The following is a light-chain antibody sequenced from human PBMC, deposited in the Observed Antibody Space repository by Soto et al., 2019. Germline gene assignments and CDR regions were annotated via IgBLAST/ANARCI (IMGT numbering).Light chain of an antibody. CDR3: QQSDSSPPT. J-gene: IGKJ4*01. CDR2: AAS. CDR1: QSISTY. V-gene: IGKV1-39*01. Sequence: DIQMTQSPSSLSASVGDRVTIICRASQSISTYLNWYQQRPGKAPDLLIYAASSLRSGVPSRFSGSGYGTDFTLTITSLQPEDFAIYFFQQSDSSPPTFGGGTKVEIK.